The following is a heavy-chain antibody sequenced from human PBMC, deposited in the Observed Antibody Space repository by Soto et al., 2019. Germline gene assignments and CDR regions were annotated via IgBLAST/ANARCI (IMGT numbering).Heavy chain of an antibody. D-gene: IGHD3-9*01. V-gene: IGHV1-2*02. Sequence: ASVKVSCKASGYSFTDYYLHWVRQAPGQGLEWMGWINHNRGGTNYAQKFQGRVTMTRDTSTSTAYMELSRLRSDDTAVYYCARANQEGDFLTGYYNGWFDPWGQGTLVTVSS. CDR2: INHNRGGT. CDR1: GYSFTDYY. CDR3: ARANQEGDFLTGYYNGWFDP. J-gene: IGHJ5*02.